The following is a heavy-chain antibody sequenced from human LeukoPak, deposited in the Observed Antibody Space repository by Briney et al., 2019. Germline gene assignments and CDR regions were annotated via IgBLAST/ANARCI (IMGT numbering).Heavy chain of an antibody. Sequence: GSSVKVSCKASGGTFSSYAISWVRQAPGQGLEWMGRIIPILGIANYAQKFQGRVTITADKSTSTAYMELSSLRSEDTAVYYCARIGLLWFGESSDPWGQGTLVTVSS. CDR2: IIPILGIA. J-gene: IGHJ5*02. CDR1: GGTFSSYA. CDR3: ARIGLLWFGESSDP. D-gene: IGHD3-10*01. V-gene: IGHV1-69*04.